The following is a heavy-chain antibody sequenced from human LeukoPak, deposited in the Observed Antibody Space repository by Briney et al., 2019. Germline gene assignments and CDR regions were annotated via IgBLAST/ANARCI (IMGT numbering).Heavy chain of an antibody. Sequence: PSETLSLTCTVSGGSISSYYWSWIRQPPGKGLEWIGYIYYSGSTNYNPSLKSRVTISVDTSKNQFSLKLSSVTAADTAVYYCARGPIAARPYYYYYMDVWGKGTTVTVSS. CDR3: ARGPIAARPYYYYYMDV. CDR1: GGSISSYY. V-gene: IGHV4-59*01. J-gene: IGHJ6*03. CDR2: IYYSGST. D-gene: IGHD6-6*01.